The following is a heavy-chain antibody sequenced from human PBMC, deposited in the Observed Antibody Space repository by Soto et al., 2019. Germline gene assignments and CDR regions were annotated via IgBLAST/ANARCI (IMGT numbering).Heavy chain of an antibody. CDR3: ARIFIAARPDYYYGMDV. Sequence: QVQLVQSGAEVKKPGSSVKVSCKASGGTFSSYAISWVRQAPGQGLEWMGGIIPIFGTANYAQKFQGRVTITAXXSXSTXYMELSSLRSEDTAVYYCARIFIAARPDYYYGMDVWGQGTTVTVSS. J-gene: IGHJ6*02. V-gene: IGHV1-69*12. CDR1: GGTFSSYA. CDR2: IIPIFGTA. D-gene: IGHD6-6*01.